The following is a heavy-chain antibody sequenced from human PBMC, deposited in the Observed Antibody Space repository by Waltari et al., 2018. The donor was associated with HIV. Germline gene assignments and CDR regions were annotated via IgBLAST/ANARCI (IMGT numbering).Heavy chain of an antibody. CDR3: VKDEWGSGWYN. D-gene: IGHD6-19*01. V-gene: IGHV3-23*01. J-gene: IGHJ4*02. CDR2: ISGGGDNT. Sequence: EVQLLESGGGLVQPGGCLRLSCAASGFTCGNYAMTWVRQAPGKGLEWVSAISGGGDNTYYADSVKGRFTISRDNSKNTLYLQMNSLRAEDTAVYYCVKDEWGSGWYNWGQGTLVTVSA. CDR1: GFTCGNYA.